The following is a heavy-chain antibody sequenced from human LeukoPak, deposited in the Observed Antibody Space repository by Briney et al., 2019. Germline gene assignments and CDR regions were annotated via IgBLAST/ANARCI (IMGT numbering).Heavy chain of an antibody. Sequence: GGSLRLSCAASGFTFSSYSMNWVRQAPGKGLEWVSYISSSGSTIYYADSVKGRFTISRDNAKNSLYLQMNSLRAEDTAVYYCARDVEQLGLDYYYMDVWGKGTTVTVSS. V-gene: IGHV3-48*04. J-gene: IGHJ6*03. D-gene: IGHD6-6*01. CDR3: ARDVEQLGLDYYYMDV. CDR2: ISSSGSTI. CDR1: GFTFSSYS.